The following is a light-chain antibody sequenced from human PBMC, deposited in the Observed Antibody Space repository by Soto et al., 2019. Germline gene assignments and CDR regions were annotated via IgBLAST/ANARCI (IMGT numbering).Light chain of an antibody. J-gene: IGLJ1*01. V-gene: IGLV2-8*01. CDR1: SSDVGGYNY. Sequence: QSVLTQPPSASGSPGQSVTISCTGTSSDVGGYNYVSWYQQHPGKAPKLMIYEVSKRLSGVPDRFSGSKSGNTASLTVSGLQPEDEADYYCSSYAGSNKSVFGTGTKSPS. CDR3: SSYAGSNKSV. CDR2: EVS.